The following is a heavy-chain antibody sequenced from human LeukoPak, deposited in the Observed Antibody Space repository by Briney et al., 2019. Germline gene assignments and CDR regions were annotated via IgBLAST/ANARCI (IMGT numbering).Heavy chain of an antibody. CDR2: ISSSSSTI. CDR3: ASVEDIVVVVAAHYYGMDV. Sequence: GGSLRLSCAASGFTFSSYSMNWVRQAPGKGLEWVSYISSSSSTIYYADSVKGRFTISRDNAKNSLYLQMNSLRAEDTAVYYCASVEDIVVVVAAHYYGMDVWGQGTTVTVSS. D-gene: IGHD2-15*01. CDR1: GFTFSSYS. V-gene: IGHV3-48*01. J-gene: IGHJ6*02.